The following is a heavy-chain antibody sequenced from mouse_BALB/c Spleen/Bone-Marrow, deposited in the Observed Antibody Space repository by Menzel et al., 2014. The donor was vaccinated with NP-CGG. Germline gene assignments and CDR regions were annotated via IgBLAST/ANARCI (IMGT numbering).Heavy chain of an antibody. V-gene: IGHV4-1*02. CDR3: SRLYYYGNFAY. CDR1: GFDFSRYW. D-gene: IGHD1-1*01. Sequence: EVKVIESGGGLVQPGGSLKLSCAASGFDFSRYWMSRVRQAPGKGLEWIGEINPDSSTINYTPSLKDKFTISRDNAKNTLYLQMSKVRSEDTALYYCSRLYYYGNFAYWGQGTLVTVSA. CDR2: INPDSSTI. J-gene: IGHJ3*01.